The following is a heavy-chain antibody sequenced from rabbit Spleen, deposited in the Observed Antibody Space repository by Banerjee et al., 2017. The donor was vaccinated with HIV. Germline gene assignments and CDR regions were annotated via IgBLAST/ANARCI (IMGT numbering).Heavy chain of an antibody. CDR3: ARDGAGGSYFAL. J-gene: IGHJ4*01. CDR2: IDPVFGIT. D-gene: IGHD8-1*01. V-gene: IGHV1S7*01. CDR1: GFTLSNYY. Sequence: QLKESGGGLVQPGGYLKLSCKASGFTLSNYYMNWVRQAPGKGLEWIGYIDPVFGITYYANWVNGRFSISRENAQNTVFLQMTSLTAADTATYFCARDGAGGSYFALWGQGTLVTVS.